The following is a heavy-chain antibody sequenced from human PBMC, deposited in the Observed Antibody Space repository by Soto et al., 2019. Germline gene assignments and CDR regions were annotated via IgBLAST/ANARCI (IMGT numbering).Heavy chain of an antibody. J-gene: IGHJ4*02. CDR3: TRGRYCSGGSCYLDY. Sequence: EVQLVESGGGLVQPGGSLRLSCAVSGLTFSSYWMHWVRQAPGKGLVWVSRINSDGSSTSYADPVKGRFTISRDNAKNTRYLQMNSLRAEDTAVYYCTRGRYCSGGSCYLDYWGQGTLVTVSS. V-gene: IGHV3-74*01. CDR2: INSDGSST. D-gene: IGHD2-15*01. CDR1: GLTFSSYW.